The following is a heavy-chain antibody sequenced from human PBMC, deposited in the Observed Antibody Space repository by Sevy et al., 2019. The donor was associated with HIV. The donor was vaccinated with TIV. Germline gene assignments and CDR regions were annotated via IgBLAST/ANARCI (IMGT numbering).Heavy chain of an antibody. CDR1: GFTFSSYA. D-gene: IGHD5-18*01. J-gene: IGHJ4*02. V-gene: IGHV3-30*04. Sequence: GESLKISCAASGFTFSSYAMHWVRQAPGKGLEWVAVISYDGSNKYYADSVKGRFTISRDNSKNTLYLQMNSLRAEDTAVYYCAREIERGYSYGPFDYWGQGTLVTVSS. CDR3: AREIERGYSYGPFDY. CDR2: ISYDGSNK.